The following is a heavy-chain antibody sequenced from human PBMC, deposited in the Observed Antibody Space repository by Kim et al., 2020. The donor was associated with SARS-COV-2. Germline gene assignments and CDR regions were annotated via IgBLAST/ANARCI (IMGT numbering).Heavy chain of an antibody. CDR3: ATASPGDYYYDSSGPNPNWFDP. CDR2: FDPEDGET. CDR1: GYTLTELS. J-gene: IGHJ5*02. V-gene: IGHV1-24*01. D-gene: IGHD3-22*01. Sequence: ASVKVSCKVSGYTLTELSMHWVRQAPGKGLEWMGGFDPEDGETIYAQQFQGRVTMTEDTSTDTAYMELSSLRSEDTGVYYCATASPGDYYYDSSGPNPNWFDPWGKGTLVTVTS.